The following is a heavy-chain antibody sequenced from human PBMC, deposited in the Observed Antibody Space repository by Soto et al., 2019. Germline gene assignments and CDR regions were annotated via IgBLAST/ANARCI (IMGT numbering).Heavy chain of an antibody. CDR3: ARERRIAAAATYYFDY. V-gene: IGHV4-59*01. CDR2: IYYSGST. CDR1: GGSISSYY. D-gene: IGHD6-13*01. J-gene: IGHJ4*02. Sequence: SETLSLTCTVSGGSISSYYWSWIRQPPGKGLEWIGYIYYSGSTNYNPSLKSRVTISVDTSKNQFSLKLSSVTAADTAVYYCARERRIAAAATYYFDYWGQGTLVTVSS.